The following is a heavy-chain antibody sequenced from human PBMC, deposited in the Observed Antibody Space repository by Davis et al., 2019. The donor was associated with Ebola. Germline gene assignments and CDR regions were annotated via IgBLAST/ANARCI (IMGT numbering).Heavy chain of an antibody. Sequence: GGSLRLSCAASGFTFSSYSMNWVRQAPGKGLEWVSYISSSSSTIYYADSVKGRFTISRDNAKNSLYLQMNSLRAEDTAVYYCAREEYYYDSSGYYYYFDYWGQGTLVTVSS. J-gene: IGHJ4*02. CDR3: AREEYYYDSSGYYYYFDY. CDR1: GFTFSSYS. CDR2: ISSSSSTI. D-gene: IGHD3-22*01. V-gene: IGHV3-48*04.